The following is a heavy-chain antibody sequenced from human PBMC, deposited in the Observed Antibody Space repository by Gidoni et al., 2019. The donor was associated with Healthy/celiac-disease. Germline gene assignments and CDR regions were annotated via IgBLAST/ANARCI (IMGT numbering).Heavy chain of an antibody. D-gene: IGHD3-3*01. CDR3: AKVPYYDFWSGSY. V-gene: IGHV3-30*18. CDR1: GFTFSSYG. Sequence: QVQLVESGGGVVQPGRSLRLSCAASGFTFSSYGMPWVRQAPGKGLEWVAVISYDGSNKYYADSVKGRFTISRDNSKNTLYLQMNSLRAEDTAVYYCAKVPYYDFWSGSYWGQGTLVTVSS. CDR2: ISYDGSNK. J-gene: IGHJ4*02.